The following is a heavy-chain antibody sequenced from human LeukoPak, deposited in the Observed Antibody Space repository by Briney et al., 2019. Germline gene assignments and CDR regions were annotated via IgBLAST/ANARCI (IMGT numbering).Heavy chain of an antibody. V-gene: IGHV3-23*01. CDR3: AKDLPYTSGASDH. J-gene: IGHJ4*02. CDR1: GFTFSAFA. CDR2: ITDDGYNT. Sequence: HPGGSLRLSCAASGFTFSAFAMTWVRQAPGKGLEWVSTITDDGYNTYSADSVKGRITFSRDNSKNTLSLQLRSLRAEDTAVYYCAKDLPYTSGASDHWGQGTLVTVSS. D-gene: IGHD6-19*01.